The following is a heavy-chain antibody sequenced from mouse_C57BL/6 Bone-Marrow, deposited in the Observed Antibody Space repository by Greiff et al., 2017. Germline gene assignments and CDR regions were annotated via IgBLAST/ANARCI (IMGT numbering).Heavy chain of an antibody. CDR2: IDPSDSNT. CDR3: AATLFDY. Sequence: QVQLQQPGAELVKPGASVKLSCKASGYTFTSYWMQWVKQRPGQGLEWIGEIDPSDSNTNYNQKFKGKATLTVDTSSSTAYMQLSSLTSEDSAVYYCAATLFDYWGQGTTLTVSS. J-gene: IGHJ2*01. D-gene: IGHD1-1*01. CDR1: GYTFTSYW. V-gene: IGHV1-50*01.